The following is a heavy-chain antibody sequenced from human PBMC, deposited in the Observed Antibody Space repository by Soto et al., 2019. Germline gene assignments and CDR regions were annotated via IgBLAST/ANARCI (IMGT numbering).Heavy chain of an antibody. D-gene: IGHD1-26*01. CDR1: GGSISSNY. Sequence: SETLSLTCTVSGGSISSNYWSWIRQPPGKGLEWIGYIYDSGSTNYNPSLKSRVTISVDTSKNQFSLKLSSVTAADTAVYYCARIRTPRWELIYWGQGAMVTVSS. V-gene: IGHV4-59*08. J-gene: IGHJ4*02. CDR2: IYDSGST. CDR3: ARIRTPRWELIY.